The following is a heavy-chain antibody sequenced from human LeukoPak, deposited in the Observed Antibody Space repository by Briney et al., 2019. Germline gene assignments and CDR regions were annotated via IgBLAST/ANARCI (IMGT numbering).Heavy chain of an antibody. V-gene: IGHV4-34*01. CDR1: GGSFSGYY. J-gene: IGHJ4*02. Sequence: SETLSLTCAVYGGSFSGYYWSWIRQPPGKGLEWIGGINHSGSTNYNPSLKSRVTISVDTSKNQFSLKLSSVTAADTAVYYCARGVSYYYDSSGYPLDYWGQGTLVTVSS. D-gene: IGHD3-22*01. CDR3: ARGVSYYYDSSGYPLDY. CDR2: INHSGST.